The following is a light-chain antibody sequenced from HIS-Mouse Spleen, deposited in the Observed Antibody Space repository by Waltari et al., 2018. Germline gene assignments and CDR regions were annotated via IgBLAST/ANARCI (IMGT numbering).Light chain of an antibody. CDR3: QVWDSSTVV. J-gene: IGLJ2*01. V-gene: IGLV3-9*01. Sequence: SYELTQPLSVSVALGQTARITCGGNNIGSKNVHWYQQKPGQAPVLVIYNRPSGIPERFSGSNSGTTATLTISRAQAGDEADYYCQVWDSSTVVFGGGTKLTVL. CDR1: NIGSKN.